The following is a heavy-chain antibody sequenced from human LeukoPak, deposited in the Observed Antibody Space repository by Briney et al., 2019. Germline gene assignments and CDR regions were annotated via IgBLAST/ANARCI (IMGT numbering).Heavy chain of an antibody. D-gene: IGHD2-15*01. CDR2: IYYTGST. CDR3: ARESLRYCSAGSCSPFDS. Sequence: SETLSLTCTVSGGSISSGGYYWSWIRQPPGKGLEWIGHIYYTGSTSYNPSLKSPVIISVDTPKNQFSLKLSSVTATGTGVYYCARESLRYCSAGSCSPFDSWGQGTLVTVSS. CDR1: GGSISSGGYY. V-gene: IGHV4-30-4*08. J-gene: IGHJ4*02.